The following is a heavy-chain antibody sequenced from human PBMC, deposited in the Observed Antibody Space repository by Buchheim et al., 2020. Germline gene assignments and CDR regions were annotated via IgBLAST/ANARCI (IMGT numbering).Heavy chain of an antibody. D-gene: IGHD1-26*01. V-gene: IGHV3-23*01. CDR3: ARDPNGSFDY. CDR2: ITGGGVTT. J-gene: IGHJ4*02. CDR1: GFTFSRFA. Sequence: EVQLLESGGGLVQPGGSLRLSCAASGFTFSRFAMSWIRQAPGKGLEWVSTITGGGVTTNYADSAKGRFTISRDNSKNMLYLQMSNLRADDTALYYCARDPNGSFDYWGQGTL.